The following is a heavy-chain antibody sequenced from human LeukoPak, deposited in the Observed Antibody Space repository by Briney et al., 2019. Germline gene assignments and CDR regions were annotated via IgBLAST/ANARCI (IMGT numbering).Heavy chain of an antibody. V-gene: IGHV3-74*01. D-gene: IGHD3-9*01. Sequence: PGGSLRLSCAASGFTISYYWMHWVRQAPGKGLVWVSRINSDGSITNYADSVKGRFTISRDNAKNTLYLQMNSLRAEDTAVYYCARYPLLRYFDWPYYFDYWGQGTLVTVSS. CDR3: ARYPLLRYFDWPYYFDY. J-gene: IGHJ4*02. CDR2: INSDGSIT. CDR1: GFTISYYW.